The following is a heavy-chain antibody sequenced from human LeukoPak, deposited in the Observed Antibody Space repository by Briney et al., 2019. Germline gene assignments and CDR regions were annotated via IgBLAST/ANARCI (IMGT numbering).Heavy chain of an antibody. V-gene: IGHV3-11*01. CDR2: ISSSGSTI. J-gene: IGHJ6*03. CDR1: GFTFSDYY. CDR3: AKHTSYYYYYMDV. Sequence: PGGSLRLSCAASGFTFSDYYMSWIRQAPWKGLEWVSYISSSGSTIYYADSVKGRFTISRDNAKNSLYLQMNSLRAADTAVYYCAKHTSYYYYYMDVWGKGTTVTVSS. D-gene: IGHD3-3*01.